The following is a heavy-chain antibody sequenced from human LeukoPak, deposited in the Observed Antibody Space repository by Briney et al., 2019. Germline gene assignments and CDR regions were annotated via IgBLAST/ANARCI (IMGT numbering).Heavy chain of an antibody. CDR1: GFTFSSYA. V-gene: IGHV3-23*01. J-gene: IGHJ4*02. D-gene: IGHD2-8*02. CDR2: ISGNSGNT. Sequence: GGSLRLSCAASGFTFSSYAMSWVRQAPGMGLEWVSAISGNSGNTHYADSVKGRFTISRDNSKSTLSLQMNSLRAEDTAIYYCATYRQVLLPFESWGQGTLVTVSS. CDR3: ATYRQVLLPFES.